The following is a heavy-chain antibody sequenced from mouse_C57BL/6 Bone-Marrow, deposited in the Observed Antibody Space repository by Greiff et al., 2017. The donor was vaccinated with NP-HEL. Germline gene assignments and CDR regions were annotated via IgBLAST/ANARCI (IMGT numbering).Heavy chain of an antibody. V-gene: IGHV8-8*01. CDR2: IWWDDDK. CDR1: GFSLSTFGMG. CDR3: ARIAGGYYGYFDV. D-gene: IGHD1-1*02. Sequence: ESGPGILQPSQTLSLTCSFSGFSLSTFGMGVGWIRQPSGKGLEWLAHIWWDDDKYYNPALKSRLTISKDTSKNHVVLKIANVDTADTATYYCARIAGGYYGYFDVWGTGTTVTVSS. J-gene: IGHJ1*03.